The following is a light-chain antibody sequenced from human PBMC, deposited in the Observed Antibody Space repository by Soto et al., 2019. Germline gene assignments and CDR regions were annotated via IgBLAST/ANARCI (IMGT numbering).Light chain of an antibody. J-gene: IGKJ3*01. V-gene: IGKV3-20*01. CDR2: GAS. CDR3: QQYGGSFRV. CDR1: QSVSSSY. Sequence: EIDLAQSPTTQYLSPGERATLSCMASQSVSSSYLAWYQQKPGQAPRLLIYGASSRATGIPDRFSGSGSGIDFTLTISRLEPEDFAVYYCQQYGGSFRVFGPGSKADI.